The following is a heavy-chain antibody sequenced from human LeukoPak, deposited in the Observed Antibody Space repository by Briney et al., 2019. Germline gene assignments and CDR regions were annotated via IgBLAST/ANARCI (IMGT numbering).Heavy chain of an antibody. CDR3: ARGGGLPTTSDY. J-gene: IGHJ4*02. CDR1: GGSVSSGSYY. Sequence: SETLSPTCTVSGGSVSSGSYYWSWIRQPPGKGLEWIGYIYYSGSTNYNPSLKSRVTISVDTSKNQFSLKLSSVTAADTAVYYCARGGGLPTTSDYWGQGTLVTVSS. D-gene: IGHD1-14*01. CDR2: IYYSGST. V-gene: IGHV4-61*01.